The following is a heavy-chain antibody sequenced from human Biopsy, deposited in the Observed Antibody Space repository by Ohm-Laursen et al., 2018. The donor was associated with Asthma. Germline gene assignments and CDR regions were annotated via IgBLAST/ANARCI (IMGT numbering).Heavy chain of an antibody. Sequence: PSVKVSCKTSGYTFNSAGITWVRQAPGQGLEWMGWTSVYNGNTKVAQKLQDRVTMITDTSTSTAYMELRSLRSDDTAVYFCARAVDYSHYYGIDVWGQGTTVTVS. CDR1: GYTFNSAG. CDR2: TSVYNGNT. V-gene: IGHV1-18*01. J-gene: IGHJ6*02. D-gene: IGHD3-10*01. CDR3: ARAVDYSHYYGIDV.